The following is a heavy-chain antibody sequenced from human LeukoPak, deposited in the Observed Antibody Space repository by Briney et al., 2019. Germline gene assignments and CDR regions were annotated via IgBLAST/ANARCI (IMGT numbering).Heavy chain of an antibody. V-gene: IGHV4-59*01. Sequence: PSETLSLTCTVSGGSISSFFWNWIRQPPGKGQEWMGYIYYNGSTNYNPSLKSRVSLSFDTSKNQFSLTLSSVTAADTAVYYCARGVDYGDYPYFDYWGQGTLVTVSS. CDR3: ARGVDYGDYPYFDY. CDR2: IYYNGST. D-gene: IGHD4-17*01. J-gene: IGHJ4*02. CDR1: GGSISSFF.